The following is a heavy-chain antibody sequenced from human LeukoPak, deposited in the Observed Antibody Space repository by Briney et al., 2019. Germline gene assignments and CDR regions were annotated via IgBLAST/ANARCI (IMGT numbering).Heavy chain of an antibody. CDR2: IYYSGST. CDR1: GGSISSSSYY. D-gene: IGHD4-17*01. J-gene: IGHJ4*02. V-gene: IGHV4-39*01. CDR3: ARTQSDYVPNYFDY. Sequence: SETLSLTCTVSGGSISSSSYYWGWIRQPPGKGLEWIGSIYYSGSTYYNPSLKSRVTISVDTSKNQFSLKLSSVTAADTAVYYCARTQSDYVPNYFDYWGQGTLVTVSS.